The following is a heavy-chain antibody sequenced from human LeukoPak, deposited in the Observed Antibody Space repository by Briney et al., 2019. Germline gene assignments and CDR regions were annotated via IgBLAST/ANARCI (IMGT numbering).Heavy chain of an antibody. V-gene: IGHV3-7*01. J-gene: IGHJ4*02. Sequence: PGGSLRLSCTAFGFIFNKYWMSWVRQAPGKGLEWVANIKQDGSEKYYVDSVKGRFTISRDNVKNSLYLQMNSLRAEDTAVYYCARDLWEQWLVRARVSLDYWGQGTLVTVSS. CDR3: ARDLWEQWLVRARVSLDY. CDR1: GFIFNKYW. CDR2: IKQDGSEK. D-gene: IGHD6-19*01.